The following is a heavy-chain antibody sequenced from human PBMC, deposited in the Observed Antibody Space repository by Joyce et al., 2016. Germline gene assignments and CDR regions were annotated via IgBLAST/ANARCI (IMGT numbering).Heavy chain of an antibody. CDR1: GGSITSGGYY. V-gene: IGHV4-31*03. J-gene: IGHJ6*02. Sequence: QVHLQESGPGLVTPSETLSLTCTVSGGSITSGGYYWSWFRQVPGKGPGWIGYILNDGSTYFNTSLKSRASIALDSSRNQFSLRLTSVTAADTAVYYGARDWGHDGSGQNLYGIDVWGQGTTVTVSS. CDR3: ARDWGHDGSGQNLYGIDV. CDR2: ILNDGST. D-gene: IGHD3-10*01.